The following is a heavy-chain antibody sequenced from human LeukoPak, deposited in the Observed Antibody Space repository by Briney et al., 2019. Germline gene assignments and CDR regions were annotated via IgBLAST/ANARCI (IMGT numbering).Heavy chain of an antibody. CDR3: ARQPISGYYYGMDV. CDR1: GYTFTSYD. V-gene: IGHV1-8*01. J-gene: IGHJ6*02. D-gene: IGHD3-3*01. Sequence: GASVTVSCKASGYTFTSYDINWVRQATGQGLEWMGWMNPNSGNTGYAQKFQGRVTMTRNTSISTAYMELSSLRSEDTAVYYCARQPISGYYYGMDVWGQGTTVTVSS. CDR2: MNPNSGNT.